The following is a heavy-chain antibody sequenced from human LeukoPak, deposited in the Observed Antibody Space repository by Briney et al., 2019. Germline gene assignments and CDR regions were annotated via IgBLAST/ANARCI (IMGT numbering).Heavy chain of an antibody. D-gene: IGHD6-19*01. J-gene: IGHJ4*02. Sequence: PSETLSLTCTVSGGSISSYYWNWIRQPPGKGLEWIGYIYYSGSTNYNPSLKSRVTISVDTSKNQFSLKLSSVTAADTAVYFCARQLRGETVAGHLQPFDYWGQGTLVTVSS. CDR1: GGSISSYY. V-gene: IGHV4-59*08. CDR2: IYYSGST. CDR3: ARQLRGETVAGHLQPFDY.